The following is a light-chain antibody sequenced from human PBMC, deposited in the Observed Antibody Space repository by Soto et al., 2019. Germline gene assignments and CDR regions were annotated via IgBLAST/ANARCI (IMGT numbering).Light chain of an antibody. J-gene: IGKJ4*01. CDR3: QQYYSTPSLT. Sequence: AIRLTQSPFSLSASVGDRVTITCWASQGISSCLAWYQRKPGNAPKVCIYFASSLQSGVSSRVSGSGSGPDYTLTICSLQPEDFATYSCQQYYSTPSLTFGGGTKVEIK. V-gene: IGKV1D-43*01. CDR1: QGISSC. CDR2: FAS.